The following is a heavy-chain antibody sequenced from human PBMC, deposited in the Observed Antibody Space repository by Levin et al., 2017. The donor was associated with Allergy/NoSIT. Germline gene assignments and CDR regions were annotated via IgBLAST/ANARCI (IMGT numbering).Heavy chain of an antibody. CDR3: ARALYDSSSSYYYGMDV. V-gene: IGHV3-21*01. J-gene: IGHJ6*02. CDR1: GFTFSSYN. Sequence: LGESLKISCAASGFTFSSYNMNWVRQAPGKGLEWVSTVTSGNYIYYAGSVKGRFTISRDNAKNSLYLQMNSLRAEDTAVYYCARALYDSSSSYYYGMDVWGQGTTVTVSS. D-gene: IGHD6-6*01. CDR2: VTSGNYI.